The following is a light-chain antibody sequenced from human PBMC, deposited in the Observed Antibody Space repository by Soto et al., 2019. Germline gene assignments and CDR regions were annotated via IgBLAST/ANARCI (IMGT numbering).Light chain of an antibody. CDR1: QSVSSSY. Sequence: EIVLTQSPGTLSLSPGERATLSCRASQSVSSSYLAWYQQKPGQAPRLLIYGASSRATGIPDRFSGSGSGTDFTLSISRLEPEALAVYYCQQYSSSFRSFGHGTNVEIK. V-gene: IGKV3-20*01. CDR3: QQYSSSFRS. CDR2: GAS. J-gene: IGKJ1*01.